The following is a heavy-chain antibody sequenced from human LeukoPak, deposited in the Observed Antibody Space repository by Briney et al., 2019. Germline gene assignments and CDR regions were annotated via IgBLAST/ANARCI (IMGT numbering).Heavy chain of an antibody. J-gene: IGHJ1*01. V-gene: IGHV1-2*02. CDR3: ARGAIVGATARFFQR. CDR1: GYTFTAYY. Sequence: ASVKVSCKASGYTFTAYYMHWVRQAPGQGREWMGWINPNSGGTNYAQKFRGRVTMTGDTSINTAYMELSRLRSDDTAVYYCARGAIVGATARFFQRWGQGTPVTVSS. D-gene: IGHD1-26*01. CDR2: INPNSGGT.